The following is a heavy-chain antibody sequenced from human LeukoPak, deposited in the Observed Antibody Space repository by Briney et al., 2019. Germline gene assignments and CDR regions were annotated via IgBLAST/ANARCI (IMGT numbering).Heavy chain of an antibody. CDR3: ARRSGIAVAGAFDY. CDR1: GFTFTNYW. D-gene: IGHD6-19*01. V-gene: IGHV3-7*01. Sequence: GGSLRLSCAASGFTFTNYWMSWVRQAPGKGLEWVASIEKGGSEKDYVDSVKGRFTISRDNAKNSLYLQMNSLRAEDTAVYYCARRSGIAVAGAFDYWGQGTLVTVSS. CDR2: IEKGGSEK. J-gene: IGHJ4*02.